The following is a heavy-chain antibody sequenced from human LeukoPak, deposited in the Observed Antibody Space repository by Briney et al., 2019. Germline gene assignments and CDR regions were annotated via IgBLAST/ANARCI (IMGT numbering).Heavy chain of an antibody. CDR3: AKDSWALEEGYFDS. V-gene: IGHV3-43*01. J-gene: IGHJ4*02. CDR2: ISWDGSDT. Sequence: PGGSLRLSCAASGCTFDDYMMHWVRQAPAKGLEWVSLISWDGSDTYYVDSVKGRFTISRDNSKDSLYPQMNSLRADDTALYYCAKDSWALEEGYFDSWGQGTLVTVSS. CDR1: GCTFDDYM.